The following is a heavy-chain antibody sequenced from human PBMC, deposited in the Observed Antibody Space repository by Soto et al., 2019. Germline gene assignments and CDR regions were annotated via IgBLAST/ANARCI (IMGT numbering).Heavy chain of an antibody. V-gene: IGHV3-30*18. J-gene: IGHJ4*02. Sequence: QVQLVESGGGVVQPGRSLRLSCAASGFTFSSYGMHLVRQAPGKGLEWVAVISYDGSNKYYADSVKGRFTISRDNSKNTLYLQMNSLRAEDTAVYYCAKDGGYSSGWYGTDYWGQGTLVTVSS. CDR3: AKDGGYSSGWYGTDY. CDR1: GFTFSSYG. CDR2: ISYDGSNK. D-gene: IGHD6-19*01.